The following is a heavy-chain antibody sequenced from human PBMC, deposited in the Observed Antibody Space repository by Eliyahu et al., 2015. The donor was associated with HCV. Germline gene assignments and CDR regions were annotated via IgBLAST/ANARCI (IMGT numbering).Heavy chain of an antibody. V-gene: IGHV4-39*01. Sequence: QLQLQESGPGLVKPSETLSLTCTVSGCSISSSSYYWGWXRQPPGKGLEWIGSIYYSGSTYYNPSLKSRVTISVDTSKNQFSLKLSSVTAADTAVYYCARHMYYYDSSGYYYTVGFDYWGQGTLVTVSS. D-gene: IGHD3-22*01. CDR2: IYYSGST. CDR1: GCSISSSSYY. J-gene: IGHJ4*02. CDR3: ARHMYYYDSSGYYYTVGFDY.